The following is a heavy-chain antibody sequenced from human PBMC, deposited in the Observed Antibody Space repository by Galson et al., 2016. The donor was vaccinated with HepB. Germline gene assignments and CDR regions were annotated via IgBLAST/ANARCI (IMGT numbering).Heavy chain of an antibody. CDR2: IVVGSGNT. Sequence: SVKVSCKASGSRFSTSAVQWVRQARGQRLEWIGWIVVGSGNTNYAREFQGRVTMIRDLSTSTAFMELSSLRPEDTATYYGATDRDGFGGFDPWGQGTLVTVSS. CDR3: ATDRDGFGGFDP. D-gene: IGHD5-24*01. CDR1: GSRFSTSA. J-gene: IGHJ5*02. V-gene: IGHV1-58*01.